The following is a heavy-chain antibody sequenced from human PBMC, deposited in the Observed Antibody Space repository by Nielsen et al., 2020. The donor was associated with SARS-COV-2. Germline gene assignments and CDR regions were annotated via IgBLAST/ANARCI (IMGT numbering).Heavy chain of an antibody. CDR2: ISYHGRNA. Sequence: GESLKISCAVSGFTFSSYGMHWVRQSPGKGLEWVAFISYHGRNAEYSDSVKGRFTISRDNSKNTLFLQMNTLRTDDTALYYCAKDGELGLWYFDSWGQGDLVTVSS. V-gene: IGHV3-30*18. CDR3: AKDGELGLWYFDS. D-gene: IGHD7-27*01. J-gene: IGHJ4*02. CDR1: GFTFSSYG.